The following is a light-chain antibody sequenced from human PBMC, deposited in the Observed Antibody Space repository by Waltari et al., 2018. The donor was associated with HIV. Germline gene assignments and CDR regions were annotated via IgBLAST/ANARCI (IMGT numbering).Light chain of an antibody. CDR1: SSNIGRNY. CDR3: AAWDDSLSGLV. J-gene: IGLJ3*02. CDR2: RNN. Sequence: QSVLTQPPSASGTPGQRVPISCSGSSSNIGRNYVYWYQQFPGTDPKLPILRNNQRPSGVPDLFSGSKAGTSASLAISGLRSEDETNYYCAAWDDSLSGLVCGGGTKLTVL. V-gene: IGLV1-47*01.